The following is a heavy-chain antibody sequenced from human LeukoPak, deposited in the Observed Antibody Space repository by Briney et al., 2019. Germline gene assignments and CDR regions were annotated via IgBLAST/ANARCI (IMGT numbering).Heavy chain of an antibody. CDR1: GDSVSSNSAA. D-gene: IGHD3-9*01. V-gene: IGHV6-1*01. CDR2: TYYRSKWYN. Sequence: SQTLSLTCAISGDSVSSNSAAWNWLRQSPSRGLEWLGRTYYRSKWYNDYAVSVKSRITINPDTSKNQFSLQLNSVTPEDTAVYYCARAGRYFDWFPFDYWGQGTLVTVSS. J-gene: IGHJ4*02. CDR3: ARAGRYFDWFPFDY.